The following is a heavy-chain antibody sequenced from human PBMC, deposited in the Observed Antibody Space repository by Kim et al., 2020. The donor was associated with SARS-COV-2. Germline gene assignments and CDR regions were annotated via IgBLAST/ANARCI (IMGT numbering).Heavy chain of an antibody. J-gene: IGHJ4*02. D-gene: IGHD3-3*01. CDR1: GFNFNSKG. Sequence: GGSLRFSCAASGFNFNSKGMHWVRQAPGKGLEWVSGISRNSGSVGYADSVKGRFTISRDNAKNSLYLQMNSLKTEDTAFYYCARDFERGDDFWSGFGLWGQGTLVTVSS. CDR3: ARDFERGDDFWSGFGL. V-gene: IGHV3-9*01. CDR2: ISRNSGSV.